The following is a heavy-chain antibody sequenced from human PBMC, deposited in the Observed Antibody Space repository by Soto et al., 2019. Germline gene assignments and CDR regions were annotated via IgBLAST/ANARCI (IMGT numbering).Heavy chain of an antibody. J-gene: IGHJ4*02. CDR1: GGNFGNYW. CDR2: INGDGSST. Sequence: TGLPNRLRYAAAGGNFGNYWIRWVRQAPGKGLVWVARINGDGSSTAYADSVKGRFTISRDNARNMLYLQVNSLGVEDTAVYFCVGATAVSFDLWGQGTLVIVSS. V-gene: IGHV3-74*03. CDR3: VGATAVSFDL. D-gene: IGHD2-2*01.